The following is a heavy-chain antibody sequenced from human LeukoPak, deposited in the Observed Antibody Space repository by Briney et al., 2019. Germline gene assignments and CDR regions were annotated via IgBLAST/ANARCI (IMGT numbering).Heavy chain of an antibody. J-gene: IGHJ4*02. CDR1: GGSISSYY. Sequence: SETLSLTCTVSGGSISSYYWSWIRQPPGKGLEWIGYIYYSGSTNYNPSLKSRVTISVDTSKNQFSLKLSSVTAADTAVYYCARVILGAGAYFDYWGQGTLVTVPS. CDR3: ARVILGAGAYFDY. V-gene: IGHV4-59*01. CDR2: IYYSGST. D-gene: IGHD1-26*01.